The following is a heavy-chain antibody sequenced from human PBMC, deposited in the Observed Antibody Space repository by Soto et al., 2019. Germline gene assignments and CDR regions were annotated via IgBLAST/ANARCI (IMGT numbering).Heavy chain of an antibody. CDR1: GFTFSSYA. CDR3: ARGGSSRYGVDS. J-gene: IGHJ4*02. Sequence: GGSLRLSCAASGFTFSSYAMHWVRQAPGKGLEWVAVISYDGSNKYYADSVKGRFTISRDNSKNTLYLQMNSLRAEDTAVYYCARGGSSRYGVDSWGQGTLVTVSS. CDR2: ISYDGSNK. V-gene: IGHV3-30-3*01. D-gene: IGHD6-13*01.